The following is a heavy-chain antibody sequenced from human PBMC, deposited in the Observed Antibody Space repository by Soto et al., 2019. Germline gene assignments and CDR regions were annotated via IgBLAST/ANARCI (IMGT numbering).Heavy chain of an antibody. CDR3: TGGGAGHPFDY. J-gene: IGHJ4*02. Sequence: SETLSLTCTVSGGSISIYYWSWIRQPPGKGVEXXCXIHXGXXXNXXPSLETRFILSVDTSETQSSLKLSSVTTADTAVYYCTGGGAGHPFDYWGQGAMVTVSS. V-gene: IGHV4-59*12. CDR2: IHXGXXX. CDR1: GGSISIYY. D-gene: IGHD6-13*01.